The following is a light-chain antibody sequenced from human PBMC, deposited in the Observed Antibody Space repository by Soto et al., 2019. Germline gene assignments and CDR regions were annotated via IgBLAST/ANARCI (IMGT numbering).Light chain of an antibody. CDR3: SSYSSSSTHVV. Sequence: QSVLTQPASVSGSPGRSVTISCTGSSSDVGDFNYVSWYQHLPGRAPKLIIYDVTNRPSGISYRVSASKSCRTASLTISGLQAEDESDYYCSSYSSSSTHVVFGGGTKLTVL. CDR1: SSDVGDFNY. CDR2: DVT. J-gene: IGLJ2*01. V-gene: IGLV2-14*03.